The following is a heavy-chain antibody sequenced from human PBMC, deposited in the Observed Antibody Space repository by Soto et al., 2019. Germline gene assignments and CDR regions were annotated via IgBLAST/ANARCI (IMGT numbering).Heavy chain of an antibody. CDR1: GFTFRSYA. CDR2: ISGSGIST. Sequence: DVQLLESGGGLVQPGGSLRLSCAASGFTFRSYAMSWVRQAPGKGLEWVSGISGSGISTHYADSVKGRFTVSRDNSKNTLYLQMNSLRAADTAVYNCAKEPVGPDWYFDLLGRGTLVTVSS. J-gene: IGHJ2*01. CDR3: AKEPVGPDWYFDL. V-gene: IGHV3-23*01.